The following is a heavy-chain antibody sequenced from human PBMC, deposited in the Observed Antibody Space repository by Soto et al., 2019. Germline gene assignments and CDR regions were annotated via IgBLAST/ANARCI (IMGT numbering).Heavy chain of an antibody. V-gene: IGHV4-30-2*01. Sequence: PSETLSLTCAVSGGSISGAGYSWSWIRQPPGKGLEWIGYIYHSGSTYYNPSLKSRVTISVDRSKNQFSLKLSSVTAADTAVYYCARASTTVTTLDYWGQGTLVTVSS. CDR3: ARASTTVTTLDY. CDR1: GGSISGAGYS. CDR2: IYHSGST. D-gene: IGHD4-17*01. J-gene: IGHJ4*02.